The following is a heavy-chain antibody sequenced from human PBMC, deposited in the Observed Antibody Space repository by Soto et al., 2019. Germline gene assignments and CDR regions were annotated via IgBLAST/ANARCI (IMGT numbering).Heavy chain of an antibody. J-gene: IGHJ6*02. CDR3: ARGDGRGSSCFYYYYGMDV. Sequence: QVQLVQSGAEVKEPGASLKVSCKASGFTFTNYFFHWVRQAPRQGLEWMGMISPYDGSTSYLQNLQGRVTLTSDTSTSTVYMELSSLISEDTAVYYCARGDGRGSSCFYYYYGMDVWGHGTTVTVSS. CDR2: ISPYDGST. CDR1: GFTFTNYF. V-gene: IGHV1-46*04. D-gene: IGHD1-26*01.